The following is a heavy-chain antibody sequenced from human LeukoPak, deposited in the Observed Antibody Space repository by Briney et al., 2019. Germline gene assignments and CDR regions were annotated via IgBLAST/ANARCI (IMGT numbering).Heavy chain of an antibody. CDR2: IYYRGTI. J-gene: IGHJ4*02. Sequence: SETLSLTCTVSGCSIYRYYWGWIRQPPGKGLEWNGYIYYRGTINYNPSLKSRAALSMDTPNNQFSLNLSAVTAADTAVYYCARAHYSGSYSYYTRAFDYWGQGILVTVSS. CDR1: GCSIYRYY. V-gene: IGHV4-59*01. CDR3: ARAHYSGSYSYYTRAFDY. D-gene: IGHD3-10*01.